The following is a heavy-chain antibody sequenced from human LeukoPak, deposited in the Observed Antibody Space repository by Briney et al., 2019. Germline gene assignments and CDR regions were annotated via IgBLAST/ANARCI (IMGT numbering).Heavy chain of an antibody. Sequence: ASVKVSCKASGYTFTSYDINWVRQATGQALEWMGWMNPNSGNTGYAQKLQGRVTMTTDTSTSTAYMELRSLRSDDTAVYYCARGKIIAVAGLFFDYWGQGTLVTVSS. J-gene: IGHJ4*02. V-gene: IGHV1-8*01. CDR1: GYTFTSYD. CDR2: MNPNSGNT. CDR3: ARGKIIAVAGLFFDY. D-gene: IGHD6-19*01.